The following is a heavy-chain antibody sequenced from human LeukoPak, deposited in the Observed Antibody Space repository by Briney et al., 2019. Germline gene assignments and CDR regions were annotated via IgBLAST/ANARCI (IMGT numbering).Heavy chain of an antibody. D-gene: IGHD2-2*01. CDR2: ISYDGSNK. J-gene: IGHJ4*02. CDR3: ARDKKYQLLGTADY. Sequence: GGSLRLSCAASGFTFSSYAMHWVRQAPGKGLEWVAVISYDGSNKYYADSVKGRFTISRDNSKNTLYLQMNSLRAEDTAVYYCARDKKYQLLGTADYWGQGTLVTVSS. CDR1: GFTFSSYA. V-gene: IGHV3-30-3*01.